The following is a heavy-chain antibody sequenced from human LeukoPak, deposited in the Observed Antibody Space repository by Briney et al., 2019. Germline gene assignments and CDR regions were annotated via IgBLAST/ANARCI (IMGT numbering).Heavy chain of an antibody. CDR1: GYTFTGYY. Sequence: GASVKVSCKASGYTFTGYYMHWVRQAPGQGLEWMGWINPNSGGTNYAQKFRGRVTMTRDTSISTAYMELSRLRSDDTAVYYCAREEGSFSSGWYYYYMDVWGKGTTVTISS. CDR3: AREEGSFSSGWYYYYMDV. D-gene: IGHD6-19*01. V-gene: IGHV1-2*02. J-gene: IGHJ6*03. CDR2: INPNSGGT.